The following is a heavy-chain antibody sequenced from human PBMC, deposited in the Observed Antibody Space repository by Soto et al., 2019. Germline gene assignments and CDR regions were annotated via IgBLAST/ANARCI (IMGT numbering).Heavy chain of an antibody. V-gene: IGHV2-5*02. D-gene: IGHD3-3*01. CDR1: GFSLSTSGVA. CDR2: IYWDDDK. CDR3: AHKGPLWSSDY. Sequence: QITLKESGPPLVKPTQTLTLTCTFSGFSLSTSGVAVGWIRQPPGKALEWLALIYWDDDKRYSPSLKSRLTLPKDTPKSQVVLTVTNMDPMDTATYYCAHKGPLWSSDYWGQGTLVTVSS. J-gene: IGHJ4*02.